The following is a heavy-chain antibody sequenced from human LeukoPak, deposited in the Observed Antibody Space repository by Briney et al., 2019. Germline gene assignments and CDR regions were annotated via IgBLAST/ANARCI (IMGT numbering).Heavy chain of an antibody. CDR3: ARGAPTAAGLGRGY. D-gene: IGHD6-13*01. CDR1: GYTFTGYY. CDR2: INPNSGGT. Sequence: GASVKVSCKASGYTFTGYYMHWVRQAPGQGLEWMGWINPNSGGTNYAQKFQGWVTMTRDTSISTAYMELSRLRSDDTAVYYCARGAPTAAGLGRGYWGQGTLVTVSS. J-gene: IGHJ4*02. V-gene: IGHV1-2*04.